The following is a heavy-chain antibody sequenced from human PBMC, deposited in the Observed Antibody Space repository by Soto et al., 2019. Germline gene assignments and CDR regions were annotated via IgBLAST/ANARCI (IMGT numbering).Heavy chain of an antibody. J-gene: IGHJ4*02. Sequence: EVQLLESGGGLVQPGGSLRLSCAASGFTFSSYAMSWVRQAPGKGLEWISAVSGSGGSTYYADSVKGRFTISRDNSKNTLYLPMNNLRAEDTAVYYCAKPPDYNWNDYWGQGPLVTVSS. CDR2: VSGSGGST. CDR1: GFTFSSYA. D-gene: IGHD1-20*01. V-gene: IGHV3-23*01. CDR3: AKPPDYNWNDY.